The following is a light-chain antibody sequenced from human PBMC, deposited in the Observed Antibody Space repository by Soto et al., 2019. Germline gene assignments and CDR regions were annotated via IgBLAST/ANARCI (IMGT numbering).Light chain of an antibody. Sequence: VMTQSPATLSVAAVERATLSCRASQSVSGNLAWYQQKPGQAPRLLIYGASNRATGIPDRFSGSGSGTDFTLTISRLEPEDFAVYYCQQYGSSGTFGQGTKVDIK. CDR3: QQYGSSGT. V-gene: IGKV3-20*01. CDR1: QSVSGN. CDR2: GAS. J-gene: IGKJ1*01.